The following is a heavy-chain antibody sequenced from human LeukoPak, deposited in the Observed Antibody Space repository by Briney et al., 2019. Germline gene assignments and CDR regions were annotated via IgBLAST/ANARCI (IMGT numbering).Heavy chain of an antibody. CDR1: GYTFTSYH. CDR3: VREEAHTYNFDF. CDR2: LKSSGDTT. J-gene: IGHJ4*02. V-gene: IGHV1-46*01. Sequence: ASVKVSCKTSGYTFTSYHMHWVRQAPGQGLEWVGILKSSGDTTVYAQKFQGRVTVTRDTSTSTLYMELSSLSSEDTALYYCVREEAHTYNFDFWGPGTLVTVSS. D-gene: IGHD5-18*01.